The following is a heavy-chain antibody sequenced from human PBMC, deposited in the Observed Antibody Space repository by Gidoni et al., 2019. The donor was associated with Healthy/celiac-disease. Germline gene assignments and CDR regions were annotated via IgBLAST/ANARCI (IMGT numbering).Heavy chain of an antibody. Sequence: VLLVESGGGLVPPGGSLSLSCAAPEFTVSSNYMSWVRQAPGKGLEWVSVIYSGGSTYYADSVKGRFTISRDNSKNTLYLQMNSLRAEDTAVYYCARDSLSGSSYTFGYWGQGTLVTVSS. V-gene: IGHV3-66*02. J-gene: IGHJ4*02. D-gene: IGHD1-26*01. CDR3: ARDSLSGSSYTFGY. CDR1: EFTVSSNY. CDR2: IYSGGST.